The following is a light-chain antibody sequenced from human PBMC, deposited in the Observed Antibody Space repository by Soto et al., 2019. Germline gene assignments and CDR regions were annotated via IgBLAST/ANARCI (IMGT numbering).Light chain of an antibody. CDR3: QQYHSYSHT. V-gene: IGKV1-5*01. CDR2: DAS. Sequence: DIQMTQSPSTLSASVGDRVTITCRASQSISSWLAWYQQKPGKAPNLLIYDASSLESGVPSRFSGSGSGTEFTLTISSLQPEDFATYYCQQYHSYSHTFGLGTKVEIK. CDR1: QSISSW. J-gene: IGKJ1*01.